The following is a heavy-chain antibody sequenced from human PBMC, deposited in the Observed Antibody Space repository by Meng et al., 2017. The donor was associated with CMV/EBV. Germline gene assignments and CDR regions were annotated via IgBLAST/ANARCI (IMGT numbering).Heavy chain of an antibody. J-gene: IGHJ4*02. Sequence: AVDGGSFSGDYWSWIRQPPGKGLEWIGEINHSGSTNYNPSLKSRVTISVDTSKNQFSLKLSSVTAADTAVYYCARFRWSPAWGAFDYWGQGTLVTVSS. CDR2: INHSGST. CDR1: GGSFSGDY. D-gene: IGHD3-16*01. V-gene: IGHV4-34*01. CDR3: ARFRWSPAWGAFDY.